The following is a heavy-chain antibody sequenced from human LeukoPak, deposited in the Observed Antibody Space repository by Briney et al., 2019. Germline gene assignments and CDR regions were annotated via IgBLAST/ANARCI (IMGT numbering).Heavy chain of an antibody. D-gene: IGHD3-22*01. V-gene: IGHV3-53*01. Sequence: GGSLRLSCAASGFTFSTNYMSWVRQAPGKGLEWVSVIYSGGSPYYANSVKGRFTISRDNSKNTLYLQMNSLRAEDTAVYYCARDLNYYDSSGYGHWGQGTLVTVSS. CDR3: ARDLNYYDSSGYGH. CDR1: GFTFSTNY. J-gene: IGHJ4*02. CDR2: IYSGGSP.